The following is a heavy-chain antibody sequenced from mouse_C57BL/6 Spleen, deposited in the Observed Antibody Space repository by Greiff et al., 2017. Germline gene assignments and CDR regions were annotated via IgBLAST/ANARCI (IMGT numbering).Heavy chain of an antibody. CDR3: VRRSHGYGSSDEGYAMDY. D-gene: IGHD1-1*01. CDR2: IRSKSNNYAT. J-gene: IGHJ4*01. CDR1: GFSFNTYA. V-gene: IGHV10-1*01. Sequence: EVQLVESGGGLVQPKGSLKLSCAASGFSFNTYAMNWVRQAPGKGLEWVARIRSKSNNYATYYADSVKDRFTISRDDSESMLYLQMNNLKTEDTAMYYGVRRSHGYGSSDEGYAMDYWGQGTSVTVSS.